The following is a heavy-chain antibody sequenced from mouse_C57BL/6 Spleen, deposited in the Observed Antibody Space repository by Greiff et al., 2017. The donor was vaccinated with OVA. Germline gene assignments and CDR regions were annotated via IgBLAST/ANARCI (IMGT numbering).Heavy chain of an antibody. D-gene: IGHD1-1*01. CDR2: IYPGDGDT. CDR3: ARTVVATKGYAMDY. Sequence: VQGVESGPELVKPGASVKISCKASGYAFSSSWMNWVKQRPGKGLEWIGRIYPGDGDTNYNGKFKGKATLTADKSSSTAYMQLSSLTSEDSAVYFCARTVVATKGYAMDYWGQGTSVTVSS. J-gene: IGHJ4*01. CDR1: GYAFSSSW. V-gene: IGHV1-82*01.